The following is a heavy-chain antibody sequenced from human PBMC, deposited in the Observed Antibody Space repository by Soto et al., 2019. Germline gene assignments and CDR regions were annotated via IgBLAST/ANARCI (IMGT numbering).Heavy chain of an antibody. J-gene: IGHJ6*02. Sequence: GESLKISCKGSGYSFTIYWIGWVLQMPWKGLEWMGIIYPGDSDTRYSPSFQGQVTISADKSISTAYLQWSSLKASDTAMYYCARAYSSSSYYYYYYGMDVWGQGTTVTVSS. D-gene: IGHD6-6*01. CDR3: ARAYSSSSYYYYYYGMDV. CDR1: GYSFTIYW. V-gene: IGHV5-51*01. CDR2: IYPGDSDT.